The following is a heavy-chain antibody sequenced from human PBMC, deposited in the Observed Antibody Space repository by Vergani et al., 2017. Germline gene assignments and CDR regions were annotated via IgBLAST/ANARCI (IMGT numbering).Heavy chain of an antibody. CDR1: GFTFSSYA. D-gene: IGHD6-6*01. CDR3: AKGPSYSSSFLYFDY. J-gene: IGHJ4*02. Sequence: EVQLLESGGGLVQPGGSLRLSCAASGFTFSSYAMSWVRQAPGKGLEWVSAISGSGGRTYYADSVKGRFTISRDNSKNTLYLQMNSLRAEDTAVYYCAKGPSYSSSFLYFDYWGQGTLVTVSS. V-gene: IGHV3-23*01. CDR2: ISGSGGRT.